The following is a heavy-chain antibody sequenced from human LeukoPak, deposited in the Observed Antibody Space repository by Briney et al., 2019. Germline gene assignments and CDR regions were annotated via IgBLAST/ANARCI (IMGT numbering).Heavy chain of an antibody. J-gene: IGHJ5*02. D-gene: IGHD1-7*01. CDR1: GFTFSSYA. V-gene: IGHV3-64*01. CDR2: ISSNGGST. CDR3: ARVTGTTSRWFDP. Sequence: GGSLRLSCAASGFTFSSYAMHWVRQAPGKGLEYVSAISSNGGSTYYANSVKGRFTISRDNSKNTLYLQMGSLRAEDMAVYYCARVTGTTSRWFDPWGQGTLATVSS.